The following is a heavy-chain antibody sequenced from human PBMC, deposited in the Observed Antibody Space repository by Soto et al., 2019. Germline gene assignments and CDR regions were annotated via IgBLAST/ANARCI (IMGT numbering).Heavy chain of an antibody. CDR1: GFTFSSYA. D-gene: IGHD3-10*01. CDR2: ISGSGGST. J-gene: IGHJ5*02. CDR3: AKDLTITMVRGNWFDP. Sequence: EVQLLESGGGLVQPGGSLRLSCAASGFTFSSYAMSWVRQAPGKGLEWVSAISGSGGSTYYADSVKGRFTISRDNSKNTLYLQMNSLRAEDTAVYYCAKDLTITMVRGNWFDPWGQGTLVTVSS. V-gene: IGHV3-23*01.